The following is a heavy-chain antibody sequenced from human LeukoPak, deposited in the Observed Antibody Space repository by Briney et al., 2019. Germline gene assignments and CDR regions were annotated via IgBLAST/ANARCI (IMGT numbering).Heavy chain of an antibody. Sequence: ASVKVSCKASGYTFTSYYMHWVRQAPGQGLEWMGIINPSGGSTSYAQKFQGRVTMTRDTSTSTVCMELSSLRSEDTAVYYCARDSSGYLFDYWGQGTLVTVSS. CDR2: INPSGGST. CDR1: GYTFTSYY. CDR3: ARDSSGYLFDY. V-gene: IGHV1-46*01. D-gene: IGHD5-12*01. J-gene: IGHJ4*02.